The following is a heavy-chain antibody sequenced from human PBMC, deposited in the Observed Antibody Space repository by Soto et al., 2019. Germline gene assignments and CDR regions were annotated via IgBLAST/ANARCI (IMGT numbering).Heavy chain of an antibody. V-gene: IGHV3-33*01. Sequence: PGGSLRLSCAASGFTFSSYGMHWVRQAPGKGLEWVAVIWYDGSNKYYADSVKGRFTISRDNSKNTLYLQMNSLRAEDTAVYYCARASDSGSYYVGHWGQGTLVTVSS. CDR2: IWYDGSNK. J-gene: IGHJ4*02. CDR3: ARASDSGSYYVGH. D-gene: IGHD1-26*01. CDR1: GFTFSSYG.